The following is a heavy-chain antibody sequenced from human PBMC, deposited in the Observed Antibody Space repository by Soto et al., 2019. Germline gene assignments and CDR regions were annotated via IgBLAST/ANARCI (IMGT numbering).Heavy chain of an antibody. D-gene: IGHD6-6*01. CDR3: ARDQNIAARPRWFDP. CDR1: GFTFSSYS. CDR2: ISSSSSYI. V-gene: IGHV3-21*01. Sequence: PGGSVRLSCAASGFTFSSYSMNWVRQAPGKGLEWVSSISSSSSYIYYADSVKGRFTISRDNAKNSLYLQMNSLRAEDTAVYYCARDQNIAARPRWFDPWGQGTLVTVSS. J-gene: IGHJ5*02.